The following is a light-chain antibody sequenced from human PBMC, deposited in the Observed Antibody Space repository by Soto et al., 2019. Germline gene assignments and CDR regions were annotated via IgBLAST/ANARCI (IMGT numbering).Light chain of an antibody. V-gene: IGKV1-39*01. J-gene: IGKJ1*01. Sequence: DIQMTQSPSSLSASVVDRVTITCXASQSVNRYLNWYQQKPGKAPKLLISSASSLQGGVPSRFSGSGSGTEFTLTIDGLQPDDLATYFCQQSDTTPWAFGQGTKVDIK. CDR3: QQSDTTPWA. CDR1: QSVNRY. CDR2: SAS.